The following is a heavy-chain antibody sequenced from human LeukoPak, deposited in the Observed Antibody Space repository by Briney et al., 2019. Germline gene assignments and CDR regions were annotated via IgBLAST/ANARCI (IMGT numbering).Heavy chain of an antibody. CDR2: ISWSNGSI. J-gene: IGHJ6*03. CDR3: AELGNTILGGV. Sequence: PGGSLRLSCAASGFTFDDYAMHWVRQAPGKGLEWVSGISWSNGSIGYADSVKGRFTISRDNSKNSLYLQMNSLRAEDTAVYYCAELGNTILGGVWGKGPTVT. V-gene: IGHV3-9*01. D-gene: IGHD2-2*01. CDR1: GFTFDDYA.